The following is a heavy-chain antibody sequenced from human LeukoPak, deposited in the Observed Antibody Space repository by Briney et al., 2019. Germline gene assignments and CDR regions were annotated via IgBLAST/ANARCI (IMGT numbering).Heavy chain of an antibody. CDR3: ARVLAAAGNNWFDP. D-gene: IGHD6-13*01. CDR1: GGSISNYY. J-gene: IGHJ5*02. CDR2: IYTSGST. V-gene: IGHV4-4*07. Sequence: SETLSLTCSVSGGSISNYYWSWIRQPAGKGLEWIGRIYTSGSTNYNPSLKSRVTISVDTSKNQFSLKLSSVTAADTAVYYCARVLAAAGNNWFDPWGQGTLVTVSS.